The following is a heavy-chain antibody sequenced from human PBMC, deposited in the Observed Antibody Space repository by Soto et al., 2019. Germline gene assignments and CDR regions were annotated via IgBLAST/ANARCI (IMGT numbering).Heavy chain of an antibody. CDR2: IYHSGST. CDR3: ASVRGGYYYGMDV. D-gene: IGHD3-10*02. V-gene: IGHV4-4*02. Sequence: QVQLQESGPGLVKPSGTLSLTCAVSGGSISSSNWWSWVRQPPGKGLEGIGEIYHSGSTKYNPSLKCRVTISVDKSKNQFSLKLTSVTAADTAVYYCASVRGGYYYGMDVWGQGTTVTVSS. CDR1: GGSISSSNW. J-gene: IGHJ6*02.